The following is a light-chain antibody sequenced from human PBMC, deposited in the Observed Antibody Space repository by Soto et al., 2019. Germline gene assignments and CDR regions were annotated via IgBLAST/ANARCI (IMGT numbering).Light chain of an antibody. CDR3: QKSFSTPRT. Sequence: DIQMTQSPSTLSASVGDIVTITCRASQSISSWLAWYQQKPGKAPKLLIYDVSTLESGVPSRFSGSGSGTDFTLTISSLQPEDFGTYYCQKSFSTPRTFGQGTKVDIK. CDR2: DVS. CDR1: QSISSW. V-gene: IGKV1-39*01. J-gene: IGKJ1*01.